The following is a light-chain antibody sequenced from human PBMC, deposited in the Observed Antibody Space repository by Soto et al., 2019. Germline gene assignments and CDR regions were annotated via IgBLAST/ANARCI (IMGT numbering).Light chain of an antibody. Sequence: HSDLTQAASVSGSPGQSITISCTRTSSDVGGYNYVSWYQQHPGKAPKLMIYDVSNRPSGVSNRFSGSKSGNTASLTISGLQAEDEADYYCSSYTSSSTYYVFGTGTKVTVL. J-gene: IGLJ1*01. CDR2: DVS. CDR1: SSDVGGYNY. CDR3: SSYTSSSTYYV. V-gene: IGLV2-14*01.